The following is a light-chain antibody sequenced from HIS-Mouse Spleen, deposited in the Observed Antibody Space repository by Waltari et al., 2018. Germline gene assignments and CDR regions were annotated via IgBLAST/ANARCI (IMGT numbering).Light chain of an antibody. J-gene: IGLJ3*02. CDR3: SSYTSSSTWV. V-gene: IGLV2-14*01. CDR1: RSDVGGYYY. Sequence: QSALTQPASVSGSPGQSITISCTGTRSDVGGYYYVSCYQQHPGKAPKLMIYEVSNRPSGVSNRFSGSKSGNTASLTISGLQAEDEADYYCSSYTSSSTWVFGGGTKLTVL. CDR2: EVS.